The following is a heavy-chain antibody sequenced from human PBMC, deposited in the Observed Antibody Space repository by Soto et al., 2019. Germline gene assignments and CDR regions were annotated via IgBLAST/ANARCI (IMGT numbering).Heavy chain of an antibody. CDR3: ARKASGAKTRLNWFDP. CDR1: GYSFTSYW. J-gene: IGHJ5*02. V-gene: IGHV5-51*01. D-gene: IGHD2-15*01. Sequence: PGESLKISCKGSGYSFTSYWIGWVRQMPGKGLEWMGIIYPGDSDTRYSPSFQGQVTISADKSISTAYLQWSSLKASDTAMYYCARKASGAKTRLNWFDPWGQGTLVTVSS. CDR2: IYPGDSDT.